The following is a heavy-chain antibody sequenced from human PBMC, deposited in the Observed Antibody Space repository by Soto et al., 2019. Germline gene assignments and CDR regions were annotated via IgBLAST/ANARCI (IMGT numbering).Heavy chain of an antibody. CDR2: IDPSDSYT. V-gene: IGHV5-10-1*01. D-gene: IGHD2-2*01. Sequence: PGESLKISCKGSGYSFTSFWISWVRQMPGKGLEWMGRIDPSDSYTNYSPSFQGHVTISADNSRNTLYLQTSSLRHEDTAVYYCAKDGGPAYCNSPGCSAEHFDYWGRGTQVTVSS. J-gene: IGHJ4*02. CDR1: GYSFTSFW. CDR3: AKDGGPAYCNSPGCSAEHFDY.